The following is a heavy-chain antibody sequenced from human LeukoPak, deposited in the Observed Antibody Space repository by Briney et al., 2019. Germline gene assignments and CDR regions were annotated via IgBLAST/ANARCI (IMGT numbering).Heavy chain of an antibody. J-gene: IGHJ5*02. CDR1: GGSISSSSYY. CDR3: ARDTRWYSSGWRPYNWFDP. D-gene: IGHD6-19*01. V-gene: IGHV4-39*07. Sequence: SETLSLTCTVSGGSISSSSYYWGWIRQPPGKGLEWIGSIYYSGSTYYNPSLKSRVTISVDTSKNQLSLKLSSVTAADTAVYYCARDTRWYSSGWRPYNWFDPWGQGTLVTVSS. CDR2: IYYSGST.